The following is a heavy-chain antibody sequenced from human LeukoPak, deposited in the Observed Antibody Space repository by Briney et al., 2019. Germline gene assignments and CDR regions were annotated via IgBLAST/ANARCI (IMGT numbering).Heavy chain of an antibody. CDR1: GFTFSSYA. D-gene: IGHD5-18*01. V-gene: IGHV3-66*01. J-gene: IGHJ3*02. CDR2: IYSGGST. CDR3: GRDTVGYGGAVDI. Sequence: GGSLRLSCAASGFTFSSYAMSWVRQAPGKGLECVSFIYSGGSTYYADSVRGRFTISRDNSKKTLYLQMNSLRAEDTAVYYCGRDTVGYGGAVDIWGQGTMVTVSS.